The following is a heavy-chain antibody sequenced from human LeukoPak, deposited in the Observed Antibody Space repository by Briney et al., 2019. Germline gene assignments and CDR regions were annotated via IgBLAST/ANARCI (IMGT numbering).Heavy chain of an antibody. J-gene: IGHJ5*02. Sequence: PSETLSLTCAVYGGSFSGYDWSWVRQPPGKGLEWIGEINRSGSTNYNPSLKSRVTISVDTSKNQFSLKLSSVTAADTAVYYCARGHVAAAGNSWFDPWGQGTLVTVSS. CDR1: GGSFSGYD. D-gene: IGHD6-13*01. CDR3: ARGHVAAAGNSWFDP. CDR2: INRSGST. V-gene: IGHV4-34*01.